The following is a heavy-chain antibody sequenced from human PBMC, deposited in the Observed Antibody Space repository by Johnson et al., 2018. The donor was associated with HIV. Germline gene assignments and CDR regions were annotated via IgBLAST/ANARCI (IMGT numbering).Heavy chain of an antibody. CDR3: AKDRITYYYDSSGYYSREPDAFDI. D-gene: IGHD3-22*01. V-gene: IGHV3-30-3*01. J-gene: IGHJ3*02. CDR1: GFTFSSYA. Sequence: VQLVESGGGVVQPGRSLRLSCAASGFTFSSYAMHWVRQAPGKGLEWVTIISYDGSNKYYADSVKGRFTISRDNSKNTLYLQMNSLRAEDTAVYYCAKDRITYYYDSSGYYSREPDAFDIWGQGTMVTVSS. CDR2: ISYDGSNK.